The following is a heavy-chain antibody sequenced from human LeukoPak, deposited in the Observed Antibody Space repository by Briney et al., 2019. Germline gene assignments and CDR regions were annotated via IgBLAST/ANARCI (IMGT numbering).Heavy chain of an antibody. CDR2: ISYDGGNK. V-gene: IGHV3-30*18. Sequence: GGSLRLSCAASGFTFRRHWMSWVRQAPGKGLEWVAVISYDGGNKYYADSVKGRFTISRDNSKNTLYLQMNSLRAEDTAVYYCAKEYYYDSRSGGILDYWGQGTLVTVSS. CDR3: AKEYYYDSRSGGILDY. CDR1: GFTFRRHW. J-gene: IGHJ4*02. D-gene: IGHD3-22*01.